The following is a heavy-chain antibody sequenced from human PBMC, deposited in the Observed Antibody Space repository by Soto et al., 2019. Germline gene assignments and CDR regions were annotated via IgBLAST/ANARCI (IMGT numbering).Heavy chain of an antibody. CDR1: GGSFSNYY. J-gene: IGHJ4*02. Sequence: ASETLSLTCAVYGGSFSNYYWNWIRQSPGKGLEWIGEINHSGSTNYNPSLKSRVTMSLNTSKNQFSLKLTSVTAADTAVYYCAISTPFPFDYWGPGTLVTVSS. CDR3: AISTPFPFDY. D-gene: IGHD3-3*02. CDR2: INHSGST. V-gene: IGHV4-34*01.